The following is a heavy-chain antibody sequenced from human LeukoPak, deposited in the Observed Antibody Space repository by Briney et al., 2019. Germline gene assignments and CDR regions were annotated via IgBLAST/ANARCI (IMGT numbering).Heavy chain of an antibody. V-gene: IGHV3-23*01. Sequence: HPGGSLRLSCAASGFTVSNYAMTWVRQAPGKGLEWVSGISSGGHSTYYADAVKGRFTISRDNAKNSLYLQMNSLRADDTAVYYCATALRYWGQGTLVRVSS. J-gene: IGHJ4*02. CDR3: ATALRY. CDR1: GFTVSNYA. CDR2: ISSGGHST.